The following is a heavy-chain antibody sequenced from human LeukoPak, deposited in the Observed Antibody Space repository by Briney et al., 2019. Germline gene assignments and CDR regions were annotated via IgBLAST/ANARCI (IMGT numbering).Heavy chain of an antibody. Sequence: PGRSLRLSCVASGFTFSSYGMHWVRQAPGKGLEWVAVISYDGSNEYYADSVKGRFTISRDNSKNTLYLQMYSLRAEDTAVYYCAKDQSRYSGYGTFDYWGQGTLVTVSS. CDR2: ISYDGSNE. CDR1: GFTFSSYG. J-gene: IGHJ4*02. CDR3: AKDQSRYSGYGTFDY. V-gene: IGHV3-30*18. D-gene: IGHD5-12*01.